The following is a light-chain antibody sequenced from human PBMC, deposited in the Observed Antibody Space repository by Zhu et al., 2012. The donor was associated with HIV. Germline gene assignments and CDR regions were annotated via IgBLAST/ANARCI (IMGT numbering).Light chain of an antibody. Sequence: MLLTQSPATLSVSPGERATLSCRASETIKSDLAWYQQKPGQAPRLLIYDTSTRATGVPARFSGSGSGTEFTLTISSLQSEXFKAVYYCQQYDDWPPLTFGGGTEGGDQT. V-gene: IGKV3-15*01. CDR1: ETIKSD. CDR3: QQYDDWPPLT. CDR2: DTS. J-gene: IGKJ4*01.